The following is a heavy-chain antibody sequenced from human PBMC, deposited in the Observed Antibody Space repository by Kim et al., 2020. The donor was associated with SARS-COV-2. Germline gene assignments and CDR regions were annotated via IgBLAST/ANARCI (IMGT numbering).Heavy chain of an antibody. J-gene: IGHJ4*02. CDR3: AREIIAAAGIYHFDY. V-gene: IGHV4-61*02. D-gene: IGHD6-13*01. Sequence: SETLSLTCTVSGGSISSGSYYWSWIRQPAGKGLEWIGRIYTSGSTNYNPSLKSRVTISVDTSKNQFSLKLSSVTAADTAVYYCAREIIAAAGIYHFDYWGQGTLVTVSS. CDR2: IYTSGST. CDR1: GGSISSGSYY.